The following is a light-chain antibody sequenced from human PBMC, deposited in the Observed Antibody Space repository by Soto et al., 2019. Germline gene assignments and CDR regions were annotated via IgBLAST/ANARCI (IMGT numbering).Light chain of an antibody. CDR3: LLSYNGGRV. V-gene: IGLV7-46*01. CDR2: DTS. Sequence: QAVVTQEPSLTVSPGGTVTLTCGSSTGAVTSDHFPFWIQQRPGQAPRTLIYDTSNKQSWTPARFSGSLLGGQAALTLSGAQPEDEADYYCLLSYNGGRVFGGGTQLTVL. J-gene: IGLJ2*01. CDR1: TGAVTSDHF.